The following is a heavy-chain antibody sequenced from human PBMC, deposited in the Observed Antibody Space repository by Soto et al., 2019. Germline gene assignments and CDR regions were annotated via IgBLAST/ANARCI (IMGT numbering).Heavy chain of an antibody. CDR1: GGSISSYY. J-gene: IGHJ4*02. D-gene: IGHD3-22*01. CDR3: ARVSDGVVVDY. CDR2: IYYSGST. V-gene: IGHV4-59*01. Sequence: SETLSLTCTVSGGSISSYYWSWIRQPPGKGLEWIGYIYYSGSTNYNPSLKSRVTISVDTSKNQFSLKLSSVTAADTAVYYCARVSDGVVVDYWGQGTLVTVSS.